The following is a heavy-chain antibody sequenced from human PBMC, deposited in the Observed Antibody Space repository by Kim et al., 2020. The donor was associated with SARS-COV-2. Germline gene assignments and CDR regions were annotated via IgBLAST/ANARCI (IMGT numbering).Heavy chain of an antibody. D-gene: IGHD3-3*01. CDR3: ARGRMPPNYDFWSGY. Sequence: SETLSLTCAVYGGSFSGYYWSWIRQPPGKGLEWIGEINHSGSTNYNPSLKSRVTISVDTSKNQFSLKLSSVTAADTAVYYCARGRMPPNYDFWSGYWGRG. V-gene: IGHV4-34*01. CDR1: GGSFSGYY. J-gene: IGHJ2*01. CDR2: INHSGST.